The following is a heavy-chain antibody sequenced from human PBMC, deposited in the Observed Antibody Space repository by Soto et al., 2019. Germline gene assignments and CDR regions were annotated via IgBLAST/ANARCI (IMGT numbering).Heavy chain of an antibody. CDR1: GSTFSSYA. CDR3: AKGQWLAQDPFDY. J-gene: IGHJ4*02. Sequence: PGGSLRLSCAASGSTFSSYAMSWVRQAPGKGLEWVSAISGSGGSTYYADSVKGRFTISRDNSKNTLYLQMNSLRAEDTAVYYCAKGQWLAQDPFDYWGQGTLVTVSS. V-gene: IGHV3-23*01. D-gene: IGHD6-19*01. CDR2: ISGSGGST.